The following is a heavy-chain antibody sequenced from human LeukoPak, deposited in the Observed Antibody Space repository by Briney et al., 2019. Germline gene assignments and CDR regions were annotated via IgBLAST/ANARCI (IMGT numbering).Heavy chain of an antibody. CDR2: IYYSGST. CDR3: ARGATLFRYDY. CDR1: GGSISSNF. J-gene: IGHJ4*02. V-gene: IGHV4-59*01. Sequence: PSETLSLTCTVSGGSISSNFWSWIRQPPGKGLEWIGYIYYSGSTNYNPSLMSRVTISVDTSKNQFSLKLTSVTAADTAVYYCARGATLFRYDYWGQGTLVAVSS.